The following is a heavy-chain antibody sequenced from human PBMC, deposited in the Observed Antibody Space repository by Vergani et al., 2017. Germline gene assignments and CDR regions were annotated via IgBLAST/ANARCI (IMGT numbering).Heavy chain of an antibody. CDR2: ISSRSSII. J-gene: IGHJ4*02. V-gene: IGHV3-48*01. Sequence: EVQLVESGGGLVQPGGSLRLSCAASGFTFSSYSMNWVRQAPGKGLEWISYISSRSSIIYYADSVKGRFTISRDNAKNSLYLQMNSLRAADTAVYYCARAGTGGFDYWGQGTLVTVSS. CDR1: GFTFSSYS. D-gene: IGHD2-8*02. CDR3: ARAGTGGFDY.